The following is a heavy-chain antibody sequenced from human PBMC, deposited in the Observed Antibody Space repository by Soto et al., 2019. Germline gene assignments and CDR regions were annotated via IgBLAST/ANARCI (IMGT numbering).Heavy chain of an antibody. D-gene: IGHD5-12*01. CDR1: GFTFSDYY. J-gene: IGHJ4*02. CDR3: ARERIGYNSIFDY. V-gene: IGHV3-11*05. CDR2: ISSSGSYT. Sequence: QVQLVESGGGLVKPGGSLRLSCAASGFTFSDYYMSWIRQAPGKGLEWVSYISSSGSYTNYADSVKGRFTISRDNAKNSLYLQMNSMRAEDTAVYYCARERIGYNSIFDYCGQGTLVTVSS.